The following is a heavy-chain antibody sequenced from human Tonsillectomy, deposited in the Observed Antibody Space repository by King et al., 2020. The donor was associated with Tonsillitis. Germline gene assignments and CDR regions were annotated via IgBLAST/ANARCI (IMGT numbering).Heavy chain of an antibody. V-gene: IGHV3-74*01. J-gene: IGHJ6*03. Sequence: VQLVESGGGLVQPGGSLRLSCAASGFTFSSYWMHWVRQAPGKGLVWVSRINSDGSSTSYADSVKGRFTISRDNAKNTLYLQMNSLRAEDTAVYYCARDTSLVCVVRGVTTYMDVWGKGTTVTVSS. D-gene: IGHD3-10*01. CDR2: INSDGSST. CDR1: GFTFSSYW. CDR3: ARDTSLVCVVRGVTTYMDV.